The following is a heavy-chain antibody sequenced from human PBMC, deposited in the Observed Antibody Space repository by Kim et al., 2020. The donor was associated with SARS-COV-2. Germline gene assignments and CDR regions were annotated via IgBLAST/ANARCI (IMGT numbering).Heavy chain of an antibody. V-gene: IGHV3-66*02. CDR3: VTLRAGDGYKAGY. CDR1: GFTVSSYV. CDR2: IYSDGTT. J-gene: IGHJ4*02. D-gene: IGHD5-12*01. Sequence: GGSLRLSCAASGFTVSSYVMSWVRQAPGKGLECVSLIYSDGTTYYTDSVKGRFTIYRDKSKNTVHVQMNSLRVDDTADYYCVTLRAGDGYKAGYWGQGTLVTVSS.